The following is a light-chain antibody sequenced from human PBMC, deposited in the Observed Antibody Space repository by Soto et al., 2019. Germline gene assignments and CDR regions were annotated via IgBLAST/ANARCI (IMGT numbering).Light chain of an antibody. CDR3: QQTYNTPWT. Sequence: DIQMTQSPSSLSASVGDRVTITCRASQTIGRYLNWYQQKPGKAPKLLIYTTSTLQNGVPSSFSGSGSGTDFTLTVSSLQPEDFATYYCQQTYNTPWTFGQGTKVEVK. J-gene: IGKJ1*01. CDR1: QTIGRY. CDR2: TTS. V-gene: IGKV1-39*01.